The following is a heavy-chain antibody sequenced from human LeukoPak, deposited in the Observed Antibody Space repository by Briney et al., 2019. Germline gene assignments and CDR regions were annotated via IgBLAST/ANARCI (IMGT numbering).Heavy chain of an antibody. CDR2: ISGSGGST. CDR1: GFTFSDYY. CDR3: AKQPVAGPFDY. D-gene: IGHD6-19*01. Sequence: PGGSLRLSCAASGFTFSDYYMSWIRQAPGKGLEWVSAISGSGGSTYYADSVKGRFTISRDNSKNTLYLQMNSLRAEDTAVYYCAKQPVAGPFDYWGQGTLVTVSS. V-gene: IGHV3-23*01. J-gene: IGHJ4*02.